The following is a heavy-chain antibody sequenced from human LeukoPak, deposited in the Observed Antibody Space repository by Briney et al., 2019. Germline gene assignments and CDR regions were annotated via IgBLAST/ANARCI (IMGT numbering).Heavy chain of an antibody. CDR2: IYYSGST. V-gene: IGHV4-59*12. D-gene: IGHD3-10*01. CDR1: GGSISSYY. J-gene: IGHJ5*02. CDR3: ARGIPTMVRGVIITSWFDP. Sequence: PSETLSLTCTVSGGSISSYYWSWIRQPPGKGLEWIGYIYYSGSTNYNPSLKSRVTMSVDKSKNQISLNLASLTAADTAVYYCARGIPTMVRGVIITSWFDPWGQGTLVTVSS.